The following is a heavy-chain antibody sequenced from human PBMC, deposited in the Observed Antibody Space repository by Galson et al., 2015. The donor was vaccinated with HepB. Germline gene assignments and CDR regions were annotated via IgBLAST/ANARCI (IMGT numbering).Heavy chain of an antibody. J-gene: IGHJ3*02. Sequence: SVKVSCKASGYTFTSYGISWVRQAPGQGLEWMGWISAYNGNTNYAQKLQGRVTMTTDTSTSTAYMELRSLRSDDTAVYYCARDADYYDSSGYYQGAFDIWGQGTMVTVSS. CDR3: ARDADYYDSSGYYQGAFDI. D-gene: IGHD3-22*01. CDR2: ISAYNGNT. CDR1: GYTFTSYG. V-gene: IGHV1-18*04.